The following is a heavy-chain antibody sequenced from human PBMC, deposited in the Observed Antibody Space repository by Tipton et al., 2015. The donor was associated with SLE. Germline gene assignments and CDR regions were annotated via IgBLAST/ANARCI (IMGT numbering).Heavy chain of an antibody. D-gene: IGHD1-26*01. V-gene: IGHV4-59*04. CDR2: IYYSGST. CDR1: GGSISSHY. Sequence: GLVKPSETLSLTCGVYGGSISSHYWSWIRQPPGQGLAWLGYIYYSGSTYYNPSLKSRVTVSLDTSTNQFSLKVTSVAAADTAVYYCARHATKWALLHFNYWGQGRLVTVSS. J-gene: IGHJ4*02. CDR3: ARHATKWALLHFNY.